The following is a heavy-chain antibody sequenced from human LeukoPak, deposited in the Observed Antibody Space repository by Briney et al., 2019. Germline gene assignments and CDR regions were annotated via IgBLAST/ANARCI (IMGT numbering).Heavy chain of an antibody. Sequence: GASVKVSCKASGYTFTKYFMHWVRQAPGQGLEWMGIINPRGGSTGYAQKFQGRITMTTDMFTRTVYMELSSLESEDTAVYYCARRDCVGDCYSNWFDPWGQGTLVTVSS. CDR3: ARRDCVGDCYSNWFDP. CDR2: INPRGGST. V-gene: IGHV1-46*01. CDR1: GYTFTKYF. D-gene: IGHD2-21*02. J-gene: IGHJ5*02.